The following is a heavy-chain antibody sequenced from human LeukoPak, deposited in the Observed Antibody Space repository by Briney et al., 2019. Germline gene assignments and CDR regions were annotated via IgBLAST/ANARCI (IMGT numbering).Heavy chain of an antibody. CDR2: INPSGGST. D-gene: IGHD3-3*01. V-gene: IGHV1-46*01. CDR3: AREFGLELQYDFWSGYPPPGI. CDR1: GYTFTSYY. J-gene: IGHJ3*02. Sequence: GASVKVSCKASGYTFTSYYMHWVRQAPGQGLEWMGIINPSGGSTSYAQKFQGRVTMTRDTSISTAYMELSRLRSDDTAVFYCAREFGLELQYDFWSGYPPPGIWGQGTMVTVSS.